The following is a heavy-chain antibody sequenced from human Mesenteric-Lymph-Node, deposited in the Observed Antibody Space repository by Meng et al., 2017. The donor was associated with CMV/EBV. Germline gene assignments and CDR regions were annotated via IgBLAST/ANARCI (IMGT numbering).Heavy chain of an antibody. D-gene: IGHD6-13*01. V-gene: IGHV4-34*01. CDR3: ARDSSNWYDSDA. Sequence: VDGGCLTGCYRSCIRPPRGKWLEWVGEINHSGLTKYNPSLKSGVTTSVDLSKNDFSLKLTFVSATETAVYYYARDSSNWYDSDAWGQGTLVTVSS. CDR2: INHSGLT. CDR1: GGCLTGCY. J-gene: IGHJ5*02.